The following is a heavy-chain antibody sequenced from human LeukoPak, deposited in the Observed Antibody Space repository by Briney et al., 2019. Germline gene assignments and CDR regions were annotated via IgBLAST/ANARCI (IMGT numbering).Heavy chain of an antibody. V-gene: IGHV3-7*01. J-gene: IGHJ4*02. Sequence: GASLRLSCSASGFTFSSRWMNWVRQAPGRGLEWVATINIDGSEKHYVDSVKGRFTISRDNAKNSLYLQMNSLRAEDTAVYYCARSDRGPEYWGQGTLVTVAS. CDR2: INIDGSEK. D-gene: IGHD6-25*01. CDR1: GFTFSSRW. CDR3: ARSDRGPEY.